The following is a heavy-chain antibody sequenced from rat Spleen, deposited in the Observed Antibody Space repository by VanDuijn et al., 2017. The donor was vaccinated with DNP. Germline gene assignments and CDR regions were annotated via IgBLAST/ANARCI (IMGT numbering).Heavy chain of an antibody. V-gene: IGHV5-46*01. CDR3: IRRAVVTGAMDA. J-gene: IGHJ4*01. D-gene: IGHD1-1*01. CDR2: XXGSGGMT. CDR1: GXXXTXXX. Sequence: EVQLVESGGGLVQPGXSMKLSXXXSGXXXTXXXMTXXXQAPAKGLEXVAXXXGSGGMTYYRDSGKGRFTISRDNAQSTLDLQMNSLRSEDTATYYCIRRAVVTGAMDAWGQGTAVAVSS.